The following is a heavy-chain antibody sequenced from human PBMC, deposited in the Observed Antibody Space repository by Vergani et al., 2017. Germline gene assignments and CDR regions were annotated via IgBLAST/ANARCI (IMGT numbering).Heavy chain of an antibody. V-gene: IGHV4-61*02. CDR3: ARGYFGSGIYYMDV. J-gene: IGHJ6*03. Sequence: QVQLQESGPGLVKPSQTLSLTCTVSGGSISSGSYYWSWIRQPAGKGLEGIGRIYTSGSTNYNPSLKSRVTISVDTSKNQFSLKLSSMTAADTAVYYCARGYFGSGIYYMDVWGKGTTVTGSS. D-gene: IGHD3-10*01. CDR1: GGSISSGSYY. CDR2: IYTSGST.